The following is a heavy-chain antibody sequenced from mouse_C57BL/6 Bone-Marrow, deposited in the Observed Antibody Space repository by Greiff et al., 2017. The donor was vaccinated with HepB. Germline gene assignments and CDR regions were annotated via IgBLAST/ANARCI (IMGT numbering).Heavy chain of an antibody. V-gene: IGHV1-67*01. CDR2: ISTYSGDA. CDR1: GYTFTDYA. Sequence: QVQLQQSGPELVRPGVSVKISCKGSGYTFTDYAMHWVKQSHAKRLEWIGVISTYSGDASYNQKFKDKATMTVDKSSSTAYMELASLTSEDAAVNYCAREEDYDCYYEVMDYWGQGNSVTVTS. J-gene: IGHJ4*01. CDR3: AREEDYDCYYEVMDY. D-gene: IGHD2-3*01.